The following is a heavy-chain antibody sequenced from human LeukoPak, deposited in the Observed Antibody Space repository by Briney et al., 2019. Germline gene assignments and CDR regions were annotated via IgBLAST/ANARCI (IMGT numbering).Heavy chain of an antibody. D-gene: IGHD3-3*01. CDR2: ISAYNGNT. V-gene: IGHV1-18*01. CDR1: GYTFTSYG. CDR3: ARDRYDFWSGYYHDY. J-gene: IGHJ4*02. Sequence: ASVKVSCKASGYTFTSYGISWVRQAPGQGLEWMGWISAYNGNTNYAQKHQGRVTMTTDTSTSTAYMELRSLRSDDTAVYYCARDRYDFWSGYYHDYWGQGTLVTVSS.